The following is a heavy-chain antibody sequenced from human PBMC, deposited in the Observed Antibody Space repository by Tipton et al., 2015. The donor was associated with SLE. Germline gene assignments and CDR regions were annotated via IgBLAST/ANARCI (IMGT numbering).Heavy chain of an antibody. CDR2: ISGENGNT. D-gene: IGHD2-2*01. J-gene: IGHJ4*02. CDR1: GYPFGSYG. CDR3: SRAISQQYSTIWSDY. Sequence: QSGAEVKEPGASVKVSCKASGYPFGSYGFTWVRQAPGQGLEWMGWISGENGNTNYAQELQGRVILTTDTTTNTAFMELRSLRSDDTAVYFCSRAISQQYSTIWSDYWGQGTLVTVSS. V-gene: IGHV1-18*01.